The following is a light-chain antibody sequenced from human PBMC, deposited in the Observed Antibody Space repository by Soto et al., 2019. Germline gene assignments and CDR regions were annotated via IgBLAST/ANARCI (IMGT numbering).Light chain of an antibody. CDR3: QQYGNFPYT. CDR1: QSVSSSY. CDR2: GAS. V-gene: IGKV3-20*01. Sequence: EIVLTQSPGTLSLSPGERATLSCRASQSVSSSYLAWYQQKPGQAPRLLIYGASTRATGIPARFSGSGSATDFTLTINRLEPEDFAVYYCQQYGNFPYTFGQGTKVDIK. J-gene: IGKJ2*01.